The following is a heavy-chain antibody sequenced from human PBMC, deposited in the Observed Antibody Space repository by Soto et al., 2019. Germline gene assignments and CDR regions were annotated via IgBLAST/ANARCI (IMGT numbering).Heavy chain of an antibody. Sequence: ETLSLTCPVSGGSISSSSTYWGWLRQPPGKGLEWTRRTYYSESTYKNLTPERRVPISVSTAKIQFTRKLSAVTAAYSAVYFYVTIDDDYYDYDIDVWGQGTMVTVSS. J-gene: IGHJ6*02. V-gene: IGHV4-39*01. CDR2: TYYSEST. CDR3: VTIDDDYYDYDIDV. D-gene: IGHD3-3*01. CDR1: GGSISSSSTY.